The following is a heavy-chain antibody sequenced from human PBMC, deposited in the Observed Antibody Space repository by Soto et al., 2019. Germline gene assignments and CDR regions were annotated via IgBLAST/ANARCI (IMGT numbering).Heavy chain of an antibody. CDR3: ARSGSDFWSGYSSLVGSTPRHFDY. Sequence: SETLSPTSELSGYSIISGYYLAWIRHPRGKVLEWIGSIYHSGNTYYNPSLKSRVTISVDTSKNQFSLKLSSVTAADTAVYYCARSGSDFWSGYSSLVGSTPRHFDYWGQGTLVTVSS. D-gene: IGHD3-3*01. J-gene: IGHJ4*02. V-gene: IGHV4-38-2*01. CDR1: GYSIISGYY. CDR2: IYHSGNT.